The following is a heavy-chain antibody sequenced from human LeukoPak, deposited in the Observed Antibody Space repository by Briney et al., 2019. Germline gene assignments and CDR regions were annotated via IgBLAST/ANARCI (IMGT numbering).Heavy chain of an antibody. J-gene: IGHJ4*02. CDR3: ARVLHEVVTLGPDF. CDR2: IRHDGSNK. CDR1: GFTFDDYG. D-gene: IGHD4-23*01. Sequence: PGGSLRLSCAASGFTFDDYGMHWVRQAPGKGLEWVAFIRHDGSNKYYADSVKGRFTISRDNSKNTLYLQMNSLRAEDTAVYYCARVLHEVVTLGPDFWGQGTLVTVSS. V-gene: IGHV3-30*02.